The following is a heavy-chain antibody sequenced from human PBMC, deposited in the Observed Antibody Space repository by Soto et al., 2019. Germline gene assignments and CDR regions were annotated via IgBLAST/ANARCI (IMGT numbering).Heavy chain of an antibody. CDR2: ISYTGST. CDR1: GGSISSGNYY. J-gene: IGHJ4*02. CDR3: ATMGTPATGLYFFDY. Sequence: QMQLQESGPGLVKPSQTLSLTCTVSGGSISSGNYYWSWIRQPPGKGLEWIGFISYTGSTYYSTSLKRRVTISVDTSKSQFSLNLSFVTAADTAVYYCATMGTPATGLYFFDYWGQGSLVTVSS. V-gene: IGHV4-30-4*01. D-gene: IGHD2-15*01.